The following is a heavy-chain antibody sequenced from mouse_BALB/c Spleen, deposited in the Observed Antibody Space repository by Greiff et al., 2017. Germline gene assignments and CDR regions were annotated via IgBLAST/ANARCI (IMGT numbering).Heavy chain of an antibody. D-gene: IGHD3-1*01. CDR3: ARRQLGLYAMDY. CDR2: ILPGSGSN. V-gene: IGHV1-9*01. CDR1: GYTFSSYW. J-gene: IGHJ4*01. Sequence: VQLQQSGAELLKPGASVKISCKATGYTFSSYWIAGVKQRPGHGLEWIGEILPGSGSNNYNEKSKGKATFTADTSSNTAYMQRSSLTSEDSAVYYWARRQLGLYAMDYWGQGTSGTVAS.